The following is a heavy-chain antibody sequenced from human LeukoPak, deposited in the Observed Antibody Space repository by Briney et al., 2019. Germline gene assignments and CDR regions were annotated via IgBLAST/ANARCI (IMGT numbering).Heavy chain of an antibody. V-gene: IGHV3-48*01. CDR3: ARRGDTAMVGDY. CDR1: GFTFSSYT. D-gene: IGHD5-18*01. J-gene: IGHJ4*02. CDR2: LSSTNSI. Sequence: QPGGSLRLSCTASGFTFSSYTMNWVRQAPGKGLEWLSYLSSTNSIHYADSVKGRFTISRDNAKNSLYLQMDGLRAEDTAVYYCARRGDTAMVGDYWGQGTLVTVSS.